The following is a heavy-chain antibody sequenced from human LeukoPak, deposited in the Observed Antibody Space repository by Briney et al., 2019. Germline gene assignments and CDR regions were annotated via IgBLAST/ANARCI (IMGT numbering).Heavy chain of an antibody. Sequence: ASVKVSCKASGYTFTGYYMHWMRQAPGQGLEWMGWINPNSGGTNYAQKFQGRVTMTGDTSISTAYMELSRLRSDDTAVYYYARDVDTAMVGRGYWGQGTLVTVSS. CDR1: GYTFTGYY. D-gene: IGHD5-18*01. V-gene: IGHV1-2*02. CDR3: ARDVDTAMVGRGY. J-gene: IGHJ4*02. CDR2: INPNSGGT.